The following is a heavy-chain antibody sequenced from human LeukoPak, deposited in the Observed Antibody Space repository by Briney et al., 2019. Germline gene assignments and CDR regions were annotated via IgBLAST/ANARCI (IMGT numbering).Heavy chain of an antibody. V-gene: IGHV3-21*01. CDR2: ISSSSSYI. Sequence: GGSLRLSCAASGFTFSSYSMNWVRQAPGKGLEWVSSISSSSSYIYYADSVKGRFTISRDNAKNSLYLQMNSLRAEDTAVYYCARDRIVGATDAFDIWGQGTMVTVSS. CDR3: ARDRIVGATDAFDI. J-gene: IGHJ3*02. D-gene: IGHD1-26*01. CDR1: GFTFSSYS.